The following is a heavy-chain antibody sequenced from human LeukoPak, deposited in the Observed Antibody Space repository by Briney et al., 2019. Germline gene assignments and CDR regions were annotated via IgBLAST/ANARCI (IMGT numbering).Heavy chain of an antibody. V-gene: IGHV1-2*02. J-gene: IGHJ5*02. CDR2: INPNSGGT. CDR3: ARASYYYGSGSPNWFDP. CDR1: GYTFTGYY. Sequence: ASVKVSCKASGYTFTGYYMHWVRQAPGQGLEWMGWINPNSGGTNYAQKFQGRVTMTRDTSISTAYMELSRLRSDDTDVYYCARASYYYGSGSPNWFDPWGQGTLVTVSS. D-gene: IGHD3-10*01.